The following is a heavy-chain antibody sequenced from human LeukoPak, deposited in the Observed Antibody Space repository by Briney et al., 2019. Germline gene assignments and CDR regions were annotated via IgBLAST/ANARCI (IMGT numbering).Heavy chain of an antibody. CDR1: GGSFSGYY. V-gene: IGHV4-34*01. D-gene: IGHD2-2*01. J-gene: IGHJ6*02. Sequence: SETLSLTCAVYGGSFSGYYWNWIRQSPGKGLEWIGEIKHSGTTNYNPSLKSRVTMSVDTSKKEFSLRLSSVTVADTAIYYCARGLLVVPAASLQTYGLDVWGQGTTVTVSS. CDR2: IKHSGTT. CDR3: ARGLLVVPAASLQTYGLDV.